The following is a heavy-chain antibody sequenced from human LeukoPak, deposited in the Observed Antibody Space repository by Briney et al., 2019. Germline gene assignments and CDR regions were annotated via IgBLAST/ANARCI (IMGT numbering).Heavy chain of an antibody. Sequence: PGRSLRLSCTASGFTFGDYAMSWVRQAPGKGLEWVSGINWNGGSTGYADSVKGRFTISRDNAKNSLYLQMNSLRADDTALYYCAREAWDILTGPHTFDIWGQGTMVTVSS. CDR2: INWNGGST. CDR1: GFTFGDYA. CDR3: AREAWDILTGPHTFDI. J-gene: IGHJ3*02. D-gene: IGHD3-9*01. V-gene: IGHV3-20*04.